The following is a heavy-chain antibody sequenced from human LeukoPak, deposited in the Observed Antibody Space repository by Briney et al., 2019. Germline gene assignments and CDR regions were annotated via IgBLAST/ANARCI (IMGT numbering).Heavy chain of an antibody. CDR3: ARGCSGGSCYDY. CDR1: GFTFGSYS. V-gene: IGHV3-21*01. CDR2: ISTSSDYI. D-gene: IGHD2-15*01. J-gene: IGHJ4*02. Sequence: GGSLRLACAASGFTFGSYSMNWVRQAPGKGLEWVSSISTSSDYIYYADSVKGRFTISRDNAENSLFLQVNSLRAEDTAVYYCARGCSGGSCYDYWGQGTLVTVSS.